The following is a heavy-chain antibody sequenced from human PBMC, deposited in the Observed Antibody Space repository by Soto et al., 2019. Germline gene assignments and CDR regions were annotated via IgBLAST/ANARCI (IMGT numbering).Heavy chain of an antibody. D-gene: IGHD1-1*01. CDR3: ARHESEMEEITN. CDR1: GGSISSGGYY. CDR2: IYYSGST. V-gene: IGHV4-31*03. Sequence: SETLSLTCTVSGGSISSGGYYWSWIRQHPGKGLEWIGYIYYSGSTYYNPSLKSRVTISVDTSKNQFSLKLSSVTAADTAVYYCARHESEMEEITNWGQGTLVTAPQ. J-gene: IGHJ4*02.